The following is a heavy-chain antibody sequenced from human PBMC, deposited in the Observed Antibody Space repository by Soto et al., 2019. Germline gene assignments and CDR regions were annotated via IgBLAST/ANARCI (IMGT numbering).Heavy chain of an antibody. CDR2: IYWDDDK. Sequence: QITLKESGPTLVKPTQTLTLTCTFSGFSLSTSGVGVGWIRQPPGKALEWLALIYWDDDKRYSPSLKSTLTITKDTSKNQVVLTMTNMDPVDTATYYCAQQWPQVWFDPWGQGTLVTVSS. CDR3: AQQWPQVWFDP. D-gene: IGHD6-19*01. CDR1: GFSLSTSGVG. V-gene: IGHV2-5*02. J-gene: IGHJ5*02.